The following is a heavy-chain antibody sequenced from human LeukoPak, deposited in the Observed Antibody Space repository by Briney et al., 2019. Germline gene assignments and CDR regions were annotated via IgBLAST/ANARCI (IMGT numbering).Heavy chain of an antibody. V-gene: IGHV1-8*01. CDR3: ARSWGPYYDFWSGYYLGVRWFDP. J-gene: IGHJ5*02. D-gene: IGHD3-3*01. CDR2: MNPNSGNT. Sequence: ASVKVSCKASGYTFTSYDINWVRQATGQGLEWMGWMNPNSGNTGYAQKFQGRVTMTRNTSISTAYMELSSLRSEDTAVYYCARSWGPYYDFWSGYYLGVRWFDPWGQGTLVTVSS. CDR1: GYTFTSYD.